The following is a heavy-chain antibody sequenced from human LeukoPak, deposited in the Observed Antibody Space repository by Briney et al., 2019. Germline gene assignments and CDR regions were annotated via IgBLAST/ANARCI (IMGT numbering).Heavy chain of an antibody. CDR1: GYTFTSYG. CDR2: ISAYNGNT. V-gene: IGHV1-18*04. D-gene: IGHD3-9*01. CDR3: ARWYYDILTGYYALYYFDY. J-gene: IGHJ4*02. Sequence: ASVKVSCKASGYTFTSYGISWVRQAPGQVLEWMGWISAYNGNTNYAQKLQGRVTMTTDTSTSTAYMELRSLRSDDTAVYYCARWYYDILTGYYALYYFDYWGQGTLVTVSS.